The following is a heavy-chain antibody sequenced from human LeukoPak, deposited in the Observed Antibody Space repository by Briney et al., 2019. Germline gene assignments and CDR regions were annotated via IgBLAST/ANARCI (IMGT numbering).Heavy chain of an antibody. CDR1: GFTFSSYG. V-gene: IGHV3-30*18. D-gene: IGHD3-10*01. CDR2: ISYDGSNK. Sequence: GGSLSLSCAASGFTFSSYGMHWARQAPGKGLEWVAVISYDGSNKYYADSVKGRFTISRDNSKNTLYLQMNSLRAEDTAVYYCAKDPGSSWFGESTEVGDYWGQGTLVTVSS. CDR3: AKDPGSSWFGESTEVGDY. J-gene: IGHJ4*02.